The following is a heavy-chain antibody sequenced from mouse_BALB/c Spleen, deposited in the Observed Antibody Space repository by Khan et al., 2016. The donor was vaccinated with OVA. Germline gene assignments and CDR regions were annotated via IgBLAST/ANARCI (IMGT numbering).Heavy chain of an antibody. D-gene: IGHD2-10*01. CDR3: AGTSYYGNYYFDY. V-gene: IGHV3-8*02. CDR1: GDSITSGY. Sequence: EVQLVESGPSLVKPSQTLSLTCSVTGDSITSGYWNWIRKFPGNKLEYMGYISYSGSTYYNPSLKRRISITRDTSKNQHYLQLNSMTTEDSATYYCAGTSYYGNYYFDYWGQGTTLTVSS. J-gene: IGHJ2*01. CDR2: ISYSGST.